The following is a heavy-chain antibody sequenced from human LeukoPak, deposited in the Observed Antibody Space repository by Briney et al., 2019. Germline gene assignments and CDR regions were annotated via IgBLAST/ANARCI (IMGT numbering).Heavy chain of an antibody. CDR3: AKDDGSATMGFDS. CDR2: IIPIFGTT. CDR1: GCTFTSYA. D-gene: IGHD5-24*01. Sequence: SVKVSCKASGCTFTSYAFSWVRQAPAQGLELMGGIIPIFGTTNYAEQFQGRVTITTDESTSTAYLDLSSLRSEDTAVYYCAKDDGSATMGFDSWGQGTLVSVSS. V-gene: IGHV1-69*05. J-gene: IGHJ5*01.